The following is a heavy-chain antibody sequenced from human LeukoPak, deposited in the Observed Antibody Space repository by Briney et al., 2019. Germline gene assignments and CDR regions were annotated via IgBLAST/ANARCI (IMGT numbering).Heavy chain of an antibody. Sequence: SETLSLTCAVYGGSFSGYYWSWICQPPGKGLEWIGEINHSGSTNYNPSLKSRVTISVDTSKNQFSLKLSSVTAADTAVYYCARDILTGYVPGWFDPWGQGTLVTVSS. CDR3: ARDILTGYVPGWFDP. CDR1: GGSFSGYY. J-gene: IGHJ5*02. V-gene: IGHV4-34*01. CDR2: INHSGST. D-gene: IGHD3-9*01.